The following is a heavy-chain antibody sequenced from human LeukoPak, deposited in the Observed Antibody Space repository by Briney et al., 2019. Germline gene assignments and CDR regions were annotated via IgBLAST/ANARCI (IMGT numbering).Heavy chain of an antibody. CDR3: AREVSTNPHFDY. V-gene: IGHV4-59*01. CDR2: IYYIGST. Sequence: SQTLSLTCTVSGGSISSYYWAWIRQPPGKGLEWIGYIYYIGSTNYNPSLKSRVTISVDTSKNQFSLRLSSVTDVDTAVYYCAREVSTNPHFDYWGQGTLVAVSS. D-gene: IGHD5/OR15-5a*01. CDR1: GGSISSYY. J-gene: IGHJ4*02.